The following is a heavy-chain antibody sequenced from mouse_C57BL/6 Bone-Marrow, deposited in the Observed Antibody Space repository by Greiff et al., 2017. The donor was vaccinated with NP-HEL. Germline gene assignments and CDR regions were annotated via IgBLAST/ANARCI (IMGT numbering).Heavy chain of an antibody. CDR2: IHTNSGST. Sequence: QVQLQQPGAELVKPGASVKLSCKASGYTFTSYWMHWVTPRPGQGLEWIGMIHTNSGSTNYNEKLKSKATLTVDKSSSTAYMQLSSLTSEDSAVYYCARSGGWLLSFDYWGQGTTLTVSS. CDR1: GYTFTSYW. J-gene: IGHJ2*01. D-gene: IGHD2-3*01. CDR3: ARSGGWLLSFDY. V-gene: IGHV1-64*01.